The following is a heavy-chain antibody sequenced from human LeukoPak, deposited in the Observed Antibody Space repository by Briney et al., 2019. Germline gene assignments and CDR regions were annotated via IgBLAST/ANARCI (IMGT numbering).Heavy chain of an antibody. D-gene: IGHD4-17*01. J-gene: IGHJ6*03. V-gene: IGHV4-59*12. Sequence: SETLSLTCSVSGGSISSDSWSWIRQPPGKGLEWIGYISYIGSTNYNPSLKSRVTISVDTSKTQFSLKMTSVTAADTAVYYCARESVTTSYYYYYMDVWGKGTTVTISS. CDR3: ARESVTTSYYYYYMDV. CDR1: GGSISSDS. CDR2: ISYIGST.